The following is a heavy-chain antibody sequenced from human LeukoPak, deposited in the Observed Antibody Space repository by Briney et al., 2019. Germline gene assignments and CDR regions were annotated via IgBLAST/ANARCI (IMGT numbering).Heavy chain of an antibody. V-gene: IGHV3-53*01. D-gene: IGHD6-19*01. J-gene: IGHJ5*02. CDR1: GFTVSSNY. CDR2: IYSGGST. CDR3: ARVAGTEGWFDP. Sequence: GGSLRLSCAASGFTVSSNYMSWVRQAPGKGLEWVSVIYSGGSTYYADSVKGRFTISRDNSKNTLYLQVNSLRAEDTAVYYCARVAGTEGWFDPWGQGTLVTVSS.